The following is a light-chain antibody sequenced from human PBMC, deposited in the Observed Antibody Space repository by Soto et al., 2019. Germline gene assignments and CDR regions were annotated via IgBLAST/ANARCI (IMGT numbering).Light chain of an antibody. V-gene: IGKV2-30*01. Sequence: DVVMTQSPLSLPVTLGQPASISCRSSQSLVSSDGHTYLIWLQQRPGQSPRRLIYTVSNRDSGVPARFRGSGSGTDFTLKISRVEAEDVGVYYCLQGIHWPFTFGQGTRLEIK. J-gene: IGKJ2*01. CDR3: LQGIHWPFT. CDR2: TVS. CDR1: QSLVSSDGHTY.